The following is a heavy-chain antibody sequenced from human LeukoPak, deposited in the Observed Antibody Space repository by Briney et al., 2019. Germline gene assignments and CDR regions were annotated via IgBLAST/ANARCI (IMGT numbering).Heavy chain of an antibody. D-gene: IGHD3-9*01. CDR1: GYSISSGYY. CDR3: AREDRMYYDILTGYSYYFDY. J-gene: IGHJ4*02. V-gene: IGHV4-4*07. Sequence: PSETLSLTCTVSGYSISSGYYWSWIRQPAGKGLEWIGRIYTSGSTNYNPSLKSRVTMSVDTSKNQFSLKLSSVTAADTAVYYCAREDRMYYDILTGYSYYFDYWGQGTLVTVSS. CDR2: IYTSGST.